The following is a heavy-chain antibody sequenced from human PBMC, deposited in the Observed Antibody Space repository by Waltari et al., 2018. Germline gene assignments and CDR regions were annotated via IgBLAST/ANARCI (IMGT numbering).Heavy chain of an antibody. D-gene: IGHD2-21*01. V-gene: IGHV4-34*01. J-gene: IGHJ6*02. CDR1: GGSFSGYY. CDR2: INHSGSN. Sequence: QVQLQQWGAGLLKPSETLSLTCAVYGGSFSGYYWNWIRQPPGKGLEWIGEINHSGSNNYNPSLRSRVTTSVDTSKKQVSLKLSSVTAADTAVYYCARGPHRNRLEVKNNNYGMDVWGQGTTVTVSS. CDR3: ARGPHRNRLEVKNNNYGMDV.